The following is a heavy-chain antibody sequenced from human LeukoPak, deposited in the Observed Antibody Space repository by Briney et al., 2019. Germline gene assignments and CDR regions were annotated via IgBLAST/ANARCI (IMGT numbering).Heavy chain of an antibody. CDR2: ISAYNGQT. V-gene: IGHV1-18*01. Sequence: ASVKVSCKASGYTFSNYGISWVRQAPGQGLEWMGWISAYNGQTKYAEKFQGRVTMTTDAPTSTANMELRSLRLNDTAVYYCARSRGRWLERVYYYYAMDVWGQGTTVTVSS. CDR3: ARSRGRWLERVYYYYAMDV. D-gene: IGHD1-1*01. CDR1: GYTFSNYG. J-gene: IGHJ6*02.